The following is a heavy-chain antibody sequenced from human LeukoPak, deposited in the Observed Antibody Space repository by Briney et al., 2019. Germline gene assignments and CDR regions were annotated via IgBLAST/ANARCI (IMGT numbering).Heavy chain of an antibody. J-gene: IGHJ5*02. CDR1: GDSISRGDFY. Sequence: SETLSLTCTVSGDSISRGDFYWSWIRQPPGKGLEWIGFIYYSGSTYYNPSLKSRLTISVDTSKNQFSLRLSSVTAAGTAVYYCARESGPDWYSWFDPWGQGTLVTVSS. D-gene: IGHD3-9*01. CDR3: ARESGPDWYSWFDP. CDR2: IYYSGST. V-gene: IGHV4-30-4*01.